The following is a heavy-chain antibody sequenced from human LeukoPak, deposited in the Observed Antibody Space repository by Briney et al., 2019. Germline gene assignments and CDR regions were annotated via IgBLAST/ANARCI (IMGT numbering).Heavy chain of an antibody. CDR3: ARPTGELDY. D-gene: IGHD3-10*01. J-gene: IGHJ4*02. Sequence: PGGSLRFSCAAAGVIFSSYNMEWVRQAPGKGLEWVSYISSTGTTTNYADSVKGRFTISRDNAKNSLYLQMNSLRDEDTAVYYCARPTGELDYWGQGTLVSVSS. CDR2: ISSTGTTT. CDR1: GVIFSSYN. V-gene: IGHV3-48*02.